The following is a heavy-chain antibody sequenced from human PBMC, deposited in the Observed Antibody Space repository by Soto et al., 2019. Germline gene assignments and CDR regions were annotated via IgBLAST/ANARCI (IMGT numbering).Heavy chain of an antibody. V-gene: IGHV1-2*02. J-gene: IGHJ6*02. CDR2: INPKFGDT. CDR3: ARNMDYYYGPGSGNGHGV. Sequence: QVQLVQSGAEVKEPGDSVRVSCEASGYTFTAYYIHWVRQAPGQGLEWMGWINPKFGDTTYAQDFQGRVSMTRDMSISTVDMELSRLTSDATAIYYCARNMDYYYGPGSGNGHGVWGQGTTVTVFS. D-gene: IGHD3-10*01. CDR1: GYTFTAYY.